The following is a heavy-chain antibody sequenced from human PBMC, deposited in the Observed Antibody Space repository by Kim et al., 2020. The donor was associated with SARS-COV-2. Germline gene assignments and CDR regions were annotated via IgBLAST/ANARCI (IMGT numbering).Heavy chain of an antibody. J-gene: IGHJ4*02. V-gene: IGHV3-74*01. D-gene: IGHD3-10*01. CDR3: FRGGVDF. Sequence: GGSLRLSCAASGFTFSDSWMDWVRQTAGGGLLWVARINPDGTSTYYPDFVKGRFAFSRDNSKNTLYLQMNSLRTEDTAVYYCFRGGVDFWGQGTLVTVS. CDR1: GFTFSDSW. CDR2: INPDGTST.